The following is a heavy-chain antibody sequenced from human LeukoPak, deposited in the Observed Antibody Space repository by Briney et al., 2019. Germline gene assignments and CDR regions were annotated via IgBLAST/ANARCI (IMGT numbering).Heavy chain of an antibody. D-gene: IGHD2-15*01. Sequence: ASVKVSCKGSGCTFTDYYLHWVRQAPGQGLEWVGYINPRDGGTSSPQNFRGRVTMTTDASSSTAYMELSRLTSDDTAIYYCAREGNGLLSKDLDYWGQGTLVTVSS. CDR3: AREGNGLLSKDLDY. V-gene: IGHV1-2*02. CDR2: INPRDGGT. CDR1: GCTFTDYY. J-gene: IGHJ4*02.